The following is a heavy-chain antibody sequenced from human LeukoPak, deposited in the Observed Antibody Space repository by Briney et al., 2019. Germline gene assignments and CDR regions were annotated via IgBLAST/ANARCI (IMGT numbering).Heavy chain of an antibody. V-gene: IGHV1-46*04. Sequence: ASVKVSFKASGYTFTNYYMHWVRQAPGQGLEWMGIINPSGGSTSYAQKLQGRVTMTRDTSTSTVYMELSSLRSEDPAGYYCAGFSYGGGGYFDYWGQGTLVTVSS. D-gene: IGHD5-18*01. J-gene: IGHJ4*02. CDR3: AGFSYGGGGYFDY. CDR1: GYTFTNYY. CDR2: INPSGGST.